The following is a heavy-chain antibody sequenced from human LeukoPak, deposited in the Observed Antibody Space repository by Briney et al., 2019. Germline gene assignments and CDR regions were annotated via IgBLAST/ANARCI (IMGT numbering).Heavy chain of an antibody. D-gene: IGHD3-22*01. J-gene: IGHJ4*02. CDR2: IYYSGST. V-gene: IGHV4-39*01. CDR1: GASIRSSSFY. Sequence: PSETLSLTCTVSGASIRSSSFYWGWIRQPPGKGLEWIGSIYYSGSTYYNPSLKSRVTISVDTSKNQFSLKLSSVTAAGTAVYYCARHDSSGYYYYIDYWGQGTLVTVSS. CDR3: ARHDSSGYYYYIDY.